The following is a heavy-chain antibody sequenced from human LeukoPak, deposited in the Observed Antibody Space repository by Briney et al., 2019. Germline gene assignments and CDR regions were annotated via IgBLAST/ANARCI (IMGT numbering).Heavy chain of an antibody. J-gene: IGHJ4*02. CDR3: ARDRAVSPNTFDY. V-gene: IGHV3-7*01. Sequence: GGSLRLSCAASEFTFSDSWMTWVRQTPGKGLQWVASIHQDAGEKQYLDSVRGRFTISRDNAKDSLYLQMNSLRAEDTAVYYCARDRAVSPNTFDYWGQGTLVTVSS. D-gene: IGHD1/OR15-1a*01. CDR2: IHQDAGEK. CDR1: EFTFSDSW.